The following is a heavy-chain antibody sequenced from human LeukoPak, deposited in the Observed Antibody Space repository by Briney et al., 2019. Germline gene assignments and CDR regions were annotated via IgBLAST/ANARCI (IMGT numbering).Heavy chain of an antibody. J-gene: IGHJ6*02. CDR1: GYTFTSYG. CDR2: ISPFNGNT. D-gene: IGHD2-15*01. CDR3: ARDLDIVVVAAALRHYGLDV. V-gene: IGHV1-18*01. Sequence: ASVKVSCKAPGYTFTSYGISWVRQAPGQGLEWMGWISPFNGNTNYAQKVQGRVTMTTDTSTSTVYMELRSLRSDDTAVYYCARDLDIVVVAAALRHYGLDVWGQGTTVTVSS.